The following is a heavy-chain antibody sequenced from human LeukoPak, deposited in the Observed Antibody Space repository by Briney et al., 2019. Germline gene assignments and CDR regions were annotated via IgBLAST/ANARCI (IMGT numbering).Heavy chain of an antibody. J-gene: IGHJ6*03. CDR2: INHSGST. Sequence: KPSETLSLTCAVYGGSFSGYYWSWIRQPPGKGLEWIGEINHSGSTNYNPSLKSRDTISVDTSKNQFSLKLNSVTAADTAVYYCARGIPVYGVIMIYYSYYMDVWGKGTTVTVSS. V-gene: IGHV4-34*01. CDR3: ARGIPVYGVIMIYYSYYMDV. CDR1: GGSFSGYY. D-gene: IGHD3-3*01.